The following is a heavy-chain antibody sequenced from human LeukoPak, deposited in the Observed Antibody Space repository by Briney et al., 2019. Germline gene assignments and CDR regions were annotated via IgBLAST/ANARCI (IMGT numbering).Heavy chain of an antibody. CDR3: ARVDYYDSSGLVRDDAFDI. D-gene: IGHD3-22*01. CDR2: ISAYNGNT. Sequence: GASVKVSCKASGYTFTSYGISWVRQAPGQGLEWMGWISAYNGNTNYAQKLQGRVTMTTDTSTSTAYMELRSLRSDDTAVYYCARVDYYDSSGLVRDDAFDIWGQGTMVTVSS. V-gene: IGHV1-18*01. CDR1: GYTFTSYG. J-gene: IGHJ3*02.